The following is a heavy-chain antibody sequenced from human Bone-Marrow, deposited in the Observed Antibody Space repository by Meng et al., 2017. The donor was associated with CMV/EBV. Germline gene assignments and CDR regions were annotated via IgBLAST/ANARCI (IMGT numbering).Heavy chain of an antibody. CDR2: IYYSGST. D-gene: IGHD2-2*02. Sequence: GSLRLSCTVSGGSITSFYWSWIRQPPGKGLEWIGYIYYSGSTNYNPSLKSRVTISVDTSKNQFSLKLSSVTAADTPLYYCARGRLSRYCSSTSCYTRGAFDIWGQGTMVTVSS. CDR3: ARGRLSRYCSSTSCYTRGAFDI. J-gene: IGHJ3*02. CDR1: GGSITSFY. V-gene: IGHV4-59*12.